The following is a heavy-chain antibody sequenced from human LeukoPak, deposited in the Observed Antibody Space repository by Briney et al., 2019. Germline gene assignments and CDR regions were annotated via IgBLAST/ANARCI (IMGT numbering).Heavy chain of an antibody. CDR3: ARHLDYYGSGSYEF. J-gene: IGHJ4*02. Sequence: SEPLSLTCAVSGGSISTYYWSWLRQSPGKGLEWIGYISYNGYTNYNPSLNSRVTMSVDTSKSQFSLRLSSVTASDTAVYYCARHLDYYGSGSYEFWGQGTLVTVSS. V-gene: IGHV4-59*08. CDR2: ISYNGYT. D-gene: IGHD3-10*01. CDR1: GGSISTYY.